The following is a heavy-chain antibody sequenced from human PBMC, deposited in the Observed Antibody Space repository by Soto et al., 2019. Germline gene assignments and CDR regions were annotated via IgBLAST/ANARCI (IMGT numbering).Heavy chain of an antibody. D-gene: IGHD2-2*01. Sequence: GGSLRLSCAASGFTFSSYSVIWVRQAPGMGLEWVSYISGSSSTIYYADSVKGRFTISRDNAKNSLYLQMNSLRDEDTAVYYCAREGGYQLLLEPFDYWGQGTLVTVSS. CDR3: AREGGYQLLLEPFDY. CDR1: GFTFSSYS. V-gene: IGHV3-48*02. CDR2: ISGSSSTI. J-gene: IGHJ4*02.